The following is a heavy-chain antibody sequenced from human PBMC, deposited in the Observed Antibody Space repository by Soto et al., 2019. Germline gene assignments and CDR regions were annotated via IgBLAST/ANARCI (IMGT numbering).Heavy chain of an antibody. CDR2: ISSSYYI. V-gene: IGHV3-21*01. CDR3: ARGDVVVLTATSNFDY. CDR1: GFTFSSYT. Sequence: EVQLVESGGGLVKPGGSLRLSCAASGFTFSSYTMKWVRQAPGKGLEWVASISSSYYIKYADSVKGRFTISRDNAKNSLYPQMNSLRAEDTAVDYCARGDVVVLTATSNFDYWGQGTLVTVSS. D-gene: IGHD2-21*02. J-gene: IGHJ4*02.